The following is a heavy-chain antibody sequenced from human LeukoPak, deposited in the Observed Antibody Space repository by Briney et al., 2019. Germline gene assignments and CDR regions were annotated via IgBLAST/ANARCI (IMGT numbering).Heavy chain of an antibody. CDR2: MSRSGTTI. CDR1: GLTLSSYE. Sequence: GGSLRLSCTISGLTLSSYELNWVRQAPGKGLEWVSYMSRSGTTIYYADSVKGRFTISRDNAKNSLYLQMNSLRAEDTAVYYCTRHYYDSSGTRGYFDYWGQGTLVTVSS. V-gene: IGHV3-48*03. CDR3: TRHYYDSSGTRGYFDY. D-gene: IGHD3-22*01. J-gene: IGHJ4*02.